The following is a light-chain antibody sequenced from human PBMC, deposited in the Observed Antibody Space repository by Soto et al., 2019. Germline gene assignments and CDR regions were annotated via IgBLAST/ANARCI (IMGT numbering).Light chain of an antibody. CDR3: QQRPT. Sequence: EIVLTQSPATLSLSPGERATLSCRASQSVSSYLAWYQQKPGQAPRLLIYDASNRATGIPARFSGSGSGTDFTLTISSLEPEDFAVYYCQQRPTFGPGTKVEI. CDR1: QSVSSY. J-gene: IGKJ3*01. CDR2: DAS. V-gene: IGKV3-11*01.